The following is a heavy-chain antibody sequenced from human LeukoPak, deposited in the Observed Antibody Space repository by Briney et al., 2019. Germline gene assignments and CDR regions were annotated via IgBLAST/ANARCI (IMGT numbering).Heavy chain of an antibody. V-gene: IGHV1-2*06. CDR2: INPNSGGT. J-gene: IGHJ4*02. CDR1: GYTFTGYY. CDR3: AGAPEEVVAAQTD. Sequence: ASVKVSCKASGYTFTGYYMHWVRQAPGQGLEWMGRINPNSGGTNYAQKFQGRVTMTRDTSISTAYMELSSLRSEDTAVYYCAGAPEEVVAAQTDWGQGTLVTVSS. D-gene: IGHD2-15*01.